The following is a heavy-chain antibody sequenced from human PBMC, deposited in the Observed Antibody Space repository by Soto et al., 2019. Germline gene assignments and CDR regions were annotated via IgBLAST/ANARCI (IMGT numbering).Heavy chain of an antibody. CDR2: ISTEANSYAT. CDR1: GFTFSDSP. J-gene: IGHJ3*01. CDR3: ARSLPGTYGAFDL. D-gene: IGHD1-7*01. Sequence: EVQLVESGGGLVQPGGSLKLSCAASGFTFSDSPMLWVRQASGKGLEWVGHISTEANSYATTYGASVKGRFTISRDNAKNTVYLQIDSLRAEDTAVYYCARSLPGTYGAFDLWGQGTMVTVSS. V-gene: IGHV3-73*02.